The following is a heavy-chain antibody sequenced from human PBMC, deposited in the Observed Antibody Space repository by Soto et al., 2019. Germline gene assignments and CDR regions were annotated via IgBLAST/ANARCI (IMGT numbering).Heavy chain of an antibody. CDR1: GGSISSYY. D-gene: IGHD4-4*01. J-gene: IGHJ4*02. CDR2: IYYSGST. Sequence: SETLSLTCTVSGGSISSYYWSWIRQPPGKGLEWIGYIYYSGSTNYNPSLKSRVTISVDTSKNQFSLKLSPVTAADTAVYYCAGGADDYSNYDYWGQGTLVTVS. CDR3: AGGADDYSNYDY. V-gene: IGHV4-59*01.